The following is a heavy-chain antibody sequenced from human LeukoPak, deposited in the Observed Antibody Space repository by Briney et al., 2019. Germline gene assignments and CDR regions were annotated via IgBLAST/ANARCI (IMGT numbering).Heavy chain of an antibody. CDR1: GASISSRNYY. J-gene: IGHJ4*02. CDR2: IYYSGST. D-gene: IGHD3-10*01. Sequence: PSETLSLTCTVSGASISSRNYYWAWIRQPPGEGLECIGNIYYSGSTYYNPSLKSRVTISVDTSKNQFSLKLSSVTAADTAVYYCARDFAGFDYWGQGTLVTISS. CDR3: ARDFAGFDY. V-gene: IGHV4-39*07.